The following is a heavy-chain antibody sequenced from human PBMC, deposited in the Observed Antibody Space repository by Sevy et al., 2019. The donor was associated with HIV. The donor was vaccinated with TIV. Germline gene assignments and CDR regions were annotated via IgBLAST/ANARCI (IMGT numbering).Heavy chain of an antibody. V-gene: IGHV4-59*01. J-gene: IGHJ4*02. CDR1: GGSISSYF. CDR2: IYFTGNT. D-gene: IGHD1-1*01. CDR3: ARDSTTRPRVLDY. Sequence: SQTLSLTCSVSGGSISSYFWTWVRQSPGKGLEWIGNIYFTGNTDYSPSLKSRVTLSLDTSKSQFSLTLKSVAAADTAIYFCARDSTTRPRVLDYWGQGTLVTVSS.